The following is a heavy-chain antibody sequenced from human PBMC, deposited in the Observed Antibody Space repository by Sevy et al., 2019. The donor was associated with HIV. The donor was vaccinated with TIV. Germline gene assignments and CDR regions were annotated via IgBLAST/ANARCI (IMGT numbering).Heavy chain of an antibody. CDR1: GFTFSSYS. Sequence: GGSLRLSCAASGFTFSSYSMNWVRQAPGKGLEWVSYISSRSNNIYYADSVKGRFTISRDNAKNSLYLQMNSLRAEDTAVYYCATDQSRESGFWSGYPFDYWGQRTLVTVSS. V-gene: IGHV3-48*01. J-gene: IGHJ4*02. CDR3: ATDQSRESGFWSGYPFDY. D-gene: IGHD3-3*01. CDR2: ISSRSNNI.